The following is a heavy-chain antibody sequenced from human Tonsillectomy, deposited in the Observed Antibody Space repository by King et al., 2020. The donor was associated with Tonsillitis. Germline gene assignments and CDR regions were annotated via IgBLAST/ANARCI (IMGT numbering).Heavy chain of an antibody. CDR3: AREGAPDFYYDSSGYRFAF. V-gene: IGHV3-48*02. CDR1: GFTFSSFS. Sequence: VQLVESGGGLVQPGGSLRLSCAASGFTFSSFSMNWVRQAPGKGLEWVSYISSSSSTIYYADSVKGRFTISRDNAKNSLYLQMNSLRHEDTAVDYCAREGAPDFYYDSSGYRFAFWGKGTRVTVSS. D-gene: IGHD3-22*01. CDR2: ISSSSSTI. J-gene: IGHJ4*02.